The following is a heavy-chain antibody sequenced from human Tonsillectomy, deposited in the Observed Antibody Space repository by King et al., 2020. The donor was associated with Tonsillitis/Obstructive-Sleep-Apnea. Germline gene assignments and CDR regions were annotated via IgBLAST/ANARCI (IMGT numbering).Heavy chain of an antibody. V-gene: IGHV4-59*01. J-gene: IGHJ6*03. CDR2: IYYNGST. Sequence: VQLQESGPGLVKPSETLSLTCTVSGGSISSYYWSWIRQPPGKGLEWIGYIYYNGSTNYNPSLKSRVTISVDTSKNQFSLKLSSVTAADPAVYYCSCEDLGHSDRYGFYYYYMDLWGKGTTVTVSS. CDR3: SCEDLGHSDRYGFYYYYMDL. D-gene: IGHD5-18*01. CDR1: GGSISSYY.